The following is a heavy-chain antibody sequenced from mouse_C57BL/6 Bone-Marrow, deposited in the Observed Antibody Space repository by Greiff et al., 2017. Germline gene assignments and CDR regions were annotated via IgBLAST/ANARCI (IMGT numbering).Heavy chain of an antibody. Sequence: QVQLQQPGAELVKPGASVKLSCKASGYTFTSYWMHWVKPRPGQGLEWIGMIHPISGSTNYNEKFKSKATLTVDKSSSTAYMQLSSLTSEDSAVYYCARNYYGSSYFYWYFDVWGTGTTVTVSS. CDR2: IHPISGST. CDR3: ARNYYGSSYFYWYFDV. J-gene: IGHJ1*03. CDR1: GYTFTSYW. V-gene: IGHV1-64*01. D-gene: IGHD1-1*01.